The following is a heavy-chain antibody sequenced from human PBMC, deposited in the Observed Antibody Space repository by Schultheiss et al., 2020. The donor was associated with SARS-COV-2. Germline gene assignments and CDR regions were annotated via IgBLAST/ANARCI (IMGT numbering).Heavy chain of an antibody. CDR3: ATSLFGGVIVNFDY. CDR2: FDPEDGET. J-gene: IGHJ4*02. D-gene: IGHD3-16*02. CDR1: GYTLTELS. Sequence: ASVKVSCKVSGYTLTELSMHWVRQAPGKGLEWMGGFDPEDGETIYAQKFQGRVTMTEDTSTDTAYMELSSLRSEDTAVYYCATSLFGGVIVNFDYWGQGTLVTVS. V-gene: IGHV1-24*01.